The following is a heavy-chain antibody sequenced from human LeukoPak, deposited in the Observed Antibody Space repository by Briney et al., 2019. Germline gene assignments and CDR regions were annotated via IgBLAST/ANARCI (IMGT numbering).Heavy chain of an antibody. CDR3: ARERSTVTGPPYLNY. Sequence: ASVKVSCKASGYIFTTYGITWVRQAPGQGLEWMGWISVYNDNTYYSQKLQGRVTMTRDMSTSTVYMELSSLRSEDTAVYYCARERSTVTGPPYLNYWGQGTLVTVSS. CDR2: ISVYNDNT. V-gene: IGHV1-18*01. CDR1: GYIFTTYG. J-gene: IGHJ4*02. D-gene: IGHD4-17*01.